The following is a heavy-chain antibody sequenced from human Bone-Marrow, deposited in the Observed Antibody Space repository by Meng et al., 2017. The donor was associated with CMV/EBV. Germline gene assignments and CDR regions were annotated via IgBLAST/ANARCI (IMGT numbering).Heavy chain of an antibody. CDR3: ARDNWGPDY. Sequence: GESLKISCAASGFTFSSFAMHWVRQAPGKGLEYVSAISSNGGSTYYADSVKGRFTIPRDNSKNTLYLQMGSLRAEDMAVYYCARDNWGPDYWGQGTLVTVSS. J-gene: IGHJ4*02. V-gene: IGHV3-64*02. CDR1: GFTFSSFA. D-gene: IGHD7-27*01. CDR2: ISSNGGST.